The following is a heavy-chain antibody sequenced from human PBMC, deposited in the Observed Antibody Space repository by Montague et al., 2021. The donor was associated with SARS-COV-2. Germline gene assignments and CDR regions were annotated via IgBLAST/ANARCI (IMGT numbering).Heavy chain of an antibody. CDR1: GGSISSSSYY. D-gene: IGHD3-16*01. V-gene: IGHV4-39*01. J-gene: IGHJ4*02. CDR2: IYYSGST. Sequence: SETLSLTCTVSGGSISSSSYYWGWIRQPPGKGLEWTGSIYYSGSTYYNPSLKSRVTISVDTSKNQFSLKLSSVTAADTAVYYCARVAPYTDDYYFDYWGQGTLVTVSS. CDR3: ARVAPYTDDYYFDY.